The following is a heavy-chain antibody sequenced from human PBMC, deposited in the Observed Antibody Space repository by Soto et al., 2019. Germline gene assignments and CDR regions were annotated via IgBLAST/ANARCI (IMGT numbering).Heavy chain of an antibody. J-gene: IGHJ6*02. CDR3: ARDPVTYYYDSSGYYSKYYGMDV. Sequence: PVGSLRLSCAASGFTFSSYWMSWVRQAPGKGLEWVANIKQDGSEKYYVDSVKGRFTISRDNAKNSLYLQMNSLRAEDTAVYYCARDPVTYYYDSSGYYSKYYGMDVWGQGTTVTVSS. D-gene: IGHD3-22*01. V-gene: IGHV3-7*01. CDR1: GFTFSSYW. CDR2: IKQDGSEK.